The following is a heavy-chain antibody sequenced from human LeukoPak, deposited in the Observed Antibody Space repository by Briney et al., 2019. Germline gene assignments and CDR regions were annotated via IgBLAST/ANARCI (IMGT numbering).Heavy chain of an antibody. J-gene: IGHJ5*02. CDR2: IRSKTYGGTT. Sequence: GGSLRLSCTASGITLGDYAMSWFRQAPGKGLEWVGFIRSKTYGGTTEYAASVKGRFTISRDDSKSIAYLQMNSLKTEDTAVYYCTREVDTSIYYNWFDPWGQGTLVTVSS. CDR1: GITLGDYA. D-gene: IGHD5-18*01. CDR3: TREVDTSIYYNWFDP. V-gene: IGHV3-49*03.